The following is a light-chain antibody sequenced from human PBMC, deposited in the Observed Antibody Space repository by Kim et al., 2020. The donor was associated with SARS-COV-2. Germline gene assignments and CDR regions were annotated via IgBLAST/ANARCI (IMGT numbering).Light chain of an antibody. Sequence: PGKPARVAGGGKSVGGRDVPWSQQKSGQATVLVMYYDSDRPSEIPARFSGSNSGNTATLTISRVEAGDEADYYCQVWDSSSDHRVVFGGGTQLTVL. CDR3: QVWDSSSDHRVV. CDR2: YDS. V-gene: IGLV3-21*04. J-gene: IGLJ2*01. CDR1: SVGGRD.